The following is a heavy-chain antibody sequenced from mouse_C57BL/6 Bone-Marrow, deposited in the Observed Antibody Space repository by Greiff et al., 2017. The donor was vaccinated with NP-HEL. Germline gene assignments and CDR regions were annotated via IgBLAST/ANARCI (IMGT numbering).Heavy chain of an antibody. CDR3: ERGDDYSDSDGGTMDD. Sequence: QVQLQQSGAELARPGASVKLSCKASGYTFTSYGISWVKQRTGQGLEWIGAIYPSSGNTYYNEKFKGKATLTADKSSSTAYMELRSLTTEDSAVYFGERGDDYSDSDGGTMDDWGQGTSVTVSS. V-gene: IGHV1-81*01. J-gene: IGHJ4*01. CDR2: IYPSSGNT. D-gene: IGHD2-4*01. CDR1: GYTFTSYG.